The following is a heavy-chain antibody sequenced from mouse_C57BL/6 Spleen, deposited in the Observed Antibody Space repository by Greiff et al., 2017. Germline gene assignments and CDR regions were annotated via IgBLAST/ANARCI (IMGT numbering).Heavy chain of an antibody. CDR2: IDPANGNT. J-gene: IGHJ3*01. D-gene: IGHD2-1*01. V-gene: IGHV14-3*01. CDR3: AIPLGNYPFAY. CDR1: GFNIKNNY. Sequence: VQLQQPVAELVRPGASVKLSCTASGFNIKNNYMHWVKQRPEQGLEWIGRIDPANGNTKYAPKFQGKDTLTADTSSNTAYLQLSSLTSEDTSIYYCAIPLGNYPFAYWGQGTLVTVSS.